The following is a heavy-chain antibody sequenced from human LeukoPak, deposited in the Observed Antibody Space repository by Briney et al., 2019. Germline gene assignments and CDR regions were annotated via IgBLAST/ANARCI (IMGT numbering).Heavy chain of an antibody. CDR2: INHSGST. J-gene: IGHJ4*02. CDR1: GGSFSGYY. D-gene: IGHD2-21*02. V-gene: IGHV4-34*01. Sequence: QPSETLSLTCAVYGGSFSGYYWSWIRQPPGKGLEWIGEINHSGSTNYNPSLKSRVTISVDTSKNQFSLKLSSVTAADTAVYYCARHPTYHIVVVTAKLYYFDYWGQGTLVTVSS. CDR3: ARHPTYHIVVVTAKLYYFDY.